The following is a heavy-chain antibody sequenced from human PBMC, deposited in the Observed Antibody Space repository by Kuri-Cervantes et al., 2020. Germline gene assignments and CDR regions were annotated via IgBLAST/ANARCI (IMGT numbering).Heavy chain of an antibody. Sequence: GSLRLSCTVSGGSISSYYWSWIRQPPGKGLEWIGYIYYSGSTNYNPSLKSRVTISVDTSKNQFSLKLSSVTAADTAVYYCARGLVLRYLDWPRRGNYYYYYMDVWGKGTTVTVSS. J-gene: IGHJ6*03. CDR1: GGSISSYY. D-gene: IGHD3-9*01. V-gene: IGHV4-59*12. CDR3: ARGLVLRYLDWPRRGNYYYYYMDV. CDR2: IYYSGST.